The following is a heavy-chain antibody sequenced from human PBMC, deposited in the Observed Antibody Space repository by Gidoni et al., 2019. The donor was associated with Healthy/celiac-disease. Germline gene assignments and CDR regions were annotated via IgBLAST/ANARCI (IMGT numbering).Heavy chain of an antibody. CDR3: ARDLGVGALDY. V-gene: IGHV3-21*01. CDR2: ISRSSSYI. D-gene: IGHD1-26*01. J-gene: IGHJ4*02. CDR1: GFTFSSYS. Sequence: EVQLVESGGGLVKPGGSLRLSCAASGFTFSSYSMNWVRQAPGKGLEWVSSISRSSSYIYYADSVKGRFTISRDNAKNSLYLQMNSLRAEDTAVYYCARDLGVGALDYWGQGTLVTVSS.